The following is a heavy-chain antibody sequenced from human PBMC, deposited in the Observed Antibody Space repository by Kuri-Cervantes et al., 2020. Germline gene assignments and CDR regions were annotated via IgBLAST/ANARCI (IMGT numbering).Heavy chain of an antibody. Sequence: ASVKVSCKASGYTFTSYGISWVRQAPGQGLEWMGWISAYNGNTNYAQKLQGRVTMTTDTSTSTAYMELRSLRSDDTAVYYCARDRFLEWLGLYYYYGMDVWGQGTTVTVSS. J-gene: IGHJ6*02. CDR2: ISAYNGNT. CDR3: ARDRFLEWLGLYYYYGMDV. D-gene: IGHD3-3*01. V-gene: IGHV1-18*01. CDR1: GYTFTSYG.